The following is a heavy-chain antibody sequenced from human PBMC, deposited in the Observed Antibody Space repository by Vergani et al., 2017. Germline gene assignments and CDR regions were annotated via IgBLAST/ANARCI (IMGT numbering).Heavy chain of an antibody. CDR1: GYTFTSYD. CDR2: MNPNSGNT. V-gene: IGHV1-8*02. CDR3: ARGSLDCSSTSCYVYQNYMDV. D-gene: IGHD2-2*01. Sequence: QVQLVQSGAEVKKPGASVKVSCKASGYTFTSYDINWVRQATGQGLEWMGWMNPNSGNTGYAQKFQGRVTMTRNTSISTAYMELSSLRSEDTAVYYCARGSLDCSSTSCYVYQNYMDVWGKGTTVTVSS. J-gene: IGHJ6*03.